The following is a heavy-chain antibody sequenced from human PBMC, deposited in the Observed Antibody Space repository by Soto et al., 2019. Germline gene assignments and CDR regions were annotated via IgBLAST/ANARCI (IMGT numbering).Heavy chain of an antibody. D-gene: IGHD2-15*01. Sequence: GGSLRLSCAASGFTFSSYAMHWVRQAPGKGLEYVSAISSNGGSTYYANSVKGRFTISRDNSKNTLYLQMGSLRAEDMAVYYCARVGCSGGSCYRPYYYYYMDVWGKGTTVTVSS. CDR2: ISSNGGST. CDR3: ARVGCSGGSCYRPYYYYYMDV. V-gene: IGHV3-64*01. J-gene: IGHJ6*03. CDR1: GFTFSSYA.